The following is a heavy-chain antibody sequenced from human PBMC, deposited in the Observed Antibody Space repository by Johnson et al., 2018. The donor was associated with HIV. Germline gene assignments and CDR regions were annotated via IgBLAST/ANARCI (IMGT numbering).Heavy chain of an antibody. J-gene: IGHJ3*01. Sequence: QVQLVESGGGLVKPGGSLRLSCAASGFTFSDYYMNWIRQAPGKGLEWISYISSSGSTIYYADAVKGRFTISRDNGKNSLYLQMNSLRAEDTAVYYCAREISRYYYDYAAFDLWGQGTTVTVSS. V-gene: IGHV3-11*04. D-gene: IGHD3-22*01. CDR2: ISSSGSTI. CDR1: GFTFSDYY. CDR3: AREISRYYYDYAAFDL.